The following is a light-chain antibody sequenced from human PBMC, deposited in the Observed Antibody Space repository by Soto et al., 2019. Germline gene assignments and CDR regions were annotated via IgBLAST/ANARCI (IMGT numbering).Light chain of an antibody. CDR3: QQHGSSPPYT. CDR1: HSVSSTY. CDR2: GAS. Sequence: EIVLTQSPGTLSLSPGEGATLSCRASHSVSSTYLAWYQQKPGQAPRLLIYGASSRATGIPDRFSGSGSGTDFTLTISRLEPEDFAVYYCQQHGSSPPYTFGQGTKLEIK. J-gene: IGKJ2*01. V-gene: IGKV3-20*01.